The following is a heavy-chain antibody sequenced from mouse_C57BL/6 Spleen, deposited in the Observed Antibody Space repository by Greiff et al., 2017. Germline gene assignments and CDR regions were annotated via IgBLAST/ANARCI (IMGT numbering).Heavy chain of an antibody. CDR1: GFTFSDYG. CDR2: ISSGSSTI. J-gene: IGHJ2*01. Sequence: EVKLVESGGGLVKPGGSLKLSCAASGFTFSDYGMHWVRQAPEKGLEWVAYISSGSSTIYYADTVKGRFTIFRDNAKNTLFLQVTSLRSEDTAMYYCANTTEDYWGQGTALKVSS. D-gene: IGHD1-1*01. CDR3: ANTTEDY. V-gene: IGHV5-17*01.